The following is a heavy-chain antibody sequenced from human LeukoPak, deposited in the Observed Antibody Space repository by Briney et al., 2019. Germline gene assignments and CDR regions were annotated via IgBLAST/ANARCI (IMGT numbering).Heavy chain of an antibody. CDR1: GYSISSGYY. V-gene: IGHV4-38-2*02. CDR2: IYHSGST. CDR3: ARPLNFGSGSPPGY. Sequence: SETLSLTCTVSGYSISSGYYWGWIRQPPGKGLEWIGSIYHSGSTYYNPSLKSRVTISVDTSKNQFSLKLSSVTAADTAVYYCARPLNFGSGSPPGYWGQGTLVTVSS. D-gene: IGHD3-10*01. J-gene: IGHJ4*02.